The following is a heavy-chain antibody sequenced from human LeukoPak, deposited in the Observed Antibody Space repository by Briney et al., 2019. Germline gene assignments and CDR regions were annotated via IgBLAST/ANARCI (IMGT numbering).Heavy chain of an antibody. V-gene: IGHV6-1*01. J-gene: IGHJ4*02. D-gene: IGHD6-19*01. CDR2: TYYRSEWHY. Sequence: SQTLSLTCAISGDSVSNTGAAWNWLRQSPSRGLEWLGRTYYRSEWHYDYAVSVNSRITISPDTSENQFSLKLSSVTAADTAVYFCARVGSGSFDYWGQGTLVTVSS. CDR1: GDSVSNTGAA. CDR3: ARVGSGSFDY.